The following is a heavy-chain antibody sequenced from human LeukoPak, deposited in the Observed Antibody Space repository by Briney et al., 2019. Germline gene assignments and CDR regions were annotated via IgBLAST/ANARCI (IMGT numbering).Heavy chain of an antibody. CDR2: IYTSGST. Sequence: SETLSLTCTVSGGSISSGSYYWSWIRQPAGKGLEWIGRIYTSGSTNYNPSLKSRVTISVDTSKSQFSLKLSSVTAADTAVYYCARGRYYDSSGYYYYYYYMDVWGKGTTVTVSS. CDR3: ARGRYYDSSGYYYYYYYMDV. J-gene: IGHJ6*03. V-gene: IGHV4-61*02. CDR1: GGSISSGSYY. D-gene: IGHD3-22*01.